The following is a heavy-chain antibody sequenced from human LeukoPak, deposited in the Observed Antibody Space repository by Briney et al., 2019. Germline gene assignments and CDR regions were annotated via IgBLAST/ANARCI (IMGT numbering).Heavy chain of an antibody. CDR3: AKESLRVVPSATFDY. CDR1: GFTSSSYA. V-gene: IGHV3-23*01. CDR2: ISGSGGRT. J-gene: IGHJ4*02. D-gene: IGHD2-2*01. Sequence: GGSLRLSCATSGFTSSSYAMSWVRQAPGKGLEWVSGISGSGGRTYYADSVKGRFTISRDNSKNTLYLQMHSLRAEDTAVYYCAKESLRVVPSATFDYWGQGTLVTVSS.